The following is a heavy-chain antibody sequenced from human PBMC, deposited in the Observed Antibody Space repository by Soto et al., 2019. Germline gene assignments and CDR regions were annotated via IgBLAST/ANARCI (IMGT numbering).Heavy chain of an antibody. J-gene: IGHJ6*02. V-gene: IGHV1-2*04. Sequence: QVRLVQSGAEEKKPGASVKVSCKASGYTFTGYYMHWVRQAPGQGLERMGWSNPNSGGTNDAQKFQAWVNMTRDTSISTAYMELSCLRSDDTAVYYCARVASSADVGYYYYGMDVWGQGTTVTVSS. CDR2: SNPNSGGT. D-gene: IGHD3-16*01. CDR1: GYTFTGYY. CDR3: ARVASSADVGYYYYGMDV.